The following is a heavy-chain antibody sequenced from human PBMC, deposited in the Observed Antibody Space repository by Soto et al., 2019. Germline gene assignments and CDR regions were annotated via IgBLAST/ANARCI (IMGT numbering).Heavy chain of an antibody. Sequence: GASVKVSCKASGYTFTSYGITWVRQAPGQGLEWMGLINTYNGNTNYAQKLQGRVTMTTDTSTSTVYMELRSLRSDDTAVYYCARGYSSSSRGDSWGQGTLVTVSS. D-gene: IGHD6-6*01. CDR1: GYTFTSYG. V-gene: IGHV1-18*01. J-gene: IGHJ4*02. CDR2: INTYNGNT. CDR3: ARGYSSSSRGDS.